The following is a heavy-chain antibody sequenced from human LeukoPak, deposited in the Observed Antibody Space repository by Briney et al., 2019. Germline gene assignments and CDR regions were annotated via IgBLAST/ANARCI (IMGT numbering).Heavy chain of an antibody. CDR2: ISYDGSNK. D-gene: IGHD2-15*01. CDR3: AKEGRGGSTDYFDY. J-gene: IGHJ4*02. V-gene: IGHV3-30*18. CDR1: GFTFSSYG. Sequence: GGSLRLSCAASGFTFSSYGMHWVRQAPGKGLEWVAVISYDGSNKYYADSVKGRFTISRNNSKNTLYLQMNSLRAEDTAVYYCAKEGRGGSTDYFDYWGQGTLVTVSS.